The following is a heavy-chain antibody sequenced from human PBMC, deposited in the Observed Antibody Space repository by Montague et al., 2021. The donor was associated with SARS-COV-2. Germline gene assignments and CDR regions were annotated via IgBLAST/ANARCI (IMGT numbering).Heavy chain of an antibody. CDR2: IYWDDDK. D-gene: IGHD4-17*01. V-gene: IGHV2-5*02. CDR3: VHSYADYLFDY. CDR1: GFSLSTTGVG. Sequence: VKPTQTLTLTCTFSGFSLSTTGVGVGWIRQPPGKALEWLAVIYWDDDKRYSPSLKSRLTITKDTSKNQVVLTMTNMDPVDTATYYCVHSYADYLFDYWGQGTLVSVSS. J-gene: IGHJ4*02.